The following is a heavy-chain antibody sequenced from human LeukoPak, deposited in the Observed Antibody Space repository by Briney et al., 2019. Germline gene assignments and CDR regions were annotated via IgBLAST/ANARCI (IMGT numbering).Heavy chain of an antibody. CDR1: GFTFTNVW. CDR3: STSYYDSSGYYY. J-gene: IGHJ4*02. D-gene: IGHD3-22*01. CDR2: IISKTGGGTT. Sequence: PGGSLRLSCAASGFTFTNVWMSWVRQRPGKGLEWVGRIISKTGGGTTDYAAPVKGRFTISRDDSKNTLYLQMSSLKTEDTAVYYCSTSYYDSSGYYYWGQGTLVTVSS. V-gene: IGHV3-15*01.